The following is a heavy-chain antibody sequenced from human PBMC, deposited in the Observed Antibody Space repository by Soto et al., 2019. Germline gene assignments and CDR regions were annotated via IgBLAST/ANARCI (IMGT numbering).Heavy chain of an antibody. D-gene: IGHD2-15*01. J-gene: IGHJ6*02. CDR3: ARDLDYCSGCSCYSPPFYYYYGMDV. CDR2: FKSSGSTI. V-gene: IGHV3-48*03. CDR1: GFTFISCE. Sequence: GGPLRLSPAASGFTFISCEIKCGREAPGKCRGWVSYFKSSGSTIYYADSVKGRFTISRDNAKNSLYLQMNSLRAEDTAVYYCARDLDYCSGCSCYSPPFYYYYGMDVWGQGTTVTVSS.